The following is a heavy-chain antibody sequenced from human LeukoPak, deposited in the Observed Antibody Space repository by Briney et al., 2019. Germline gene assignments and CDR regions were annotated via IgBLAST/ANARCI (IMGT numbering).Heavy chain of an antibody. Sequence: PGGSLRLSCAASGFTYSSYAMSWVRQAPGKGLEWVSAISGSGGSTYYADSVKGRFTISRDNSKNTLYLQMNSLRAEDTAVYYCAKDPQWELHNWFDPWGQGTLVTVSS. J-gene: IGHJ5*02. V-gene: IGHV3-23*01. CDR3: AKDPQWELHNWFDP. D-gene: IGHD1-26*01. CDR2: ISGSGGST. CDR1: GFTYSSYA.